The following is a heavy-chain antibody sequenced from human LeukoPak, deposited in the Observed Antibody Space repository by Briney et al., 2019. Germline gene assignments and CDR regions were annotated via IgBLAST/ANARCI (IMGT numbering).Heavy chain of an antibody. J-gene: IGHJ4*02. D-gene: IGHD6-13*01. Sequence: GGSLRLSCVASEFTFSSYGMHWVRQAPGKGLEWVAYIRYDGSDRYYADPVKGRFTISRDNSKNTLYLQMNSLRVEDTAVYYCAKERYSSSSLFAVTPFDYWGQGTRITVSS. CDR2: IRYDGSDR. V-gene: IGHV3-30*02. CDR1: EFTFSSYG. CDR3: AKERYSSSSLFAVTPFDY.